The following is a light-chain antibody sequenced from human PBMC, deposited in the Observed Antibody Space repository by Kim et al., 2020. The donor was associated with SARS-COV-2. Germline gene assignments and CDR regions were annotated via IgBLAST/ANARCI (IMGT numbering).Light chain of an antibody. CDR3: QQYSDWPPTT. CDR1: QNVDKM. Sequence: VSPGERATLSCRASQNVDKMLAWYQQKPGQAPRLLVYGASTRASGVPDRFSGSGSGTEFTLTISSLQSGDFAVYYCQQYSDWPPTTFGQGTKLEIK. CDR2: GAS. J-gene: IGKJ2*01. V-gene: IGKV3-15*01.